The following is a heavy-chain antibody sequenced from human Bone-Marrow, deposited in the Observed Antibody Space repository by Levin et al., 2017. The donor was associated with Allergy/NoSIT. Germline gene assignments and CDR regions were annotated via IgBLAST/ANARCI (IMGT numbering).Heavy chain of an antibody. CDR1: GFTFSSYA. J-gene: IGHJ6*02. V-gene: IGHV3-23*01. CDR3: ANTYCSGGSCYSLDYYYGMDV. Sequence: GGSLRLSCAASGFTFSSYAMSWVRQAPGKGLEWVSAISCSGGSTYYSDSVNGRFTISRDNSKNTLYLQMNSLRAEDTAVYYCANTYCSGGSCYSLDYYYGMDVWGQGTTVNVSS. CDR2: ISCSGGST. D-gene: IGHD2-15*01.